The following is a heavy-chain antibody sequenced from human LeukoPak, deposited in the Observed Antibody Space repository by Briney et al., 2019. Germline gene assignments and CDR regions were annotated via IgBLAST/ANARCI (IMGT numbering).Heavy chain of an antibody. CDR2: ISSSGTYL. CDR1: RFTFTTYS. V-gene: IGHV3-21*01. D-gene: IGHD3-10*02. CDR3: AELGITMIGGV. Sequence: GGSLTLSCAASRFTFTTYSMNWVRQAPGKGLEWVSSISSSGTYLYYADSVKGRFTISRDNAKNSLYLQMNSLRAEDTAVYYCAELGITMIGGVWGKGTTVTVSS. J-gene: IGHJ6*04.